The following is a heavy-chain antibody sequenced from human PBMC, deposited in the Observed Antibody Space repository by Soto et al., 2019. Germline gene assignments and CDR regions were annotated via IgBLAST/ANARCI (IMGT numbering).Heavy chain of an antibody. D-gene: IGHD3-10*01. J-gene: IGHJ6*03. V-gene: IGHV4-4*02. Sequence: GTLSLTCAVSSGSISSSNWWSWVRQPPGKGLEWIGEIYHSGSTNYNPSPKSRVTISVDKSKNQFSLKLSSVTAADTAVYYCAKGSGSYPYYYYYYMDVWGKGTTVTVSS. CDR3: AKGSGSYPYYYYYYMDV. CDR2: IYHSGST. CDR1: SGSISSSNW.